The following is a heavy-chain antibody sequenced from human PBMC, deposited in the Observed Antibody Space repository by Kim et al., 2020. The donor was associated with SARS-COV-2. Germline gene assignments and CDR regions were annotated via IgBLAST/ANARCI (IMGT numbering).Heavy chain of an antibody. D-gene: IGHD6-19*01. Sequence: YADSVKGRFTISRDNSKSTLYLQMNSLRAEDTAIYYCGSHAYSSGWSKIDDCGQGTLVTVSS. V-gene: IGHV3-23*01. CDR3: GSHAYSSGWSKIDD. J-gene: IGHJ4*02.